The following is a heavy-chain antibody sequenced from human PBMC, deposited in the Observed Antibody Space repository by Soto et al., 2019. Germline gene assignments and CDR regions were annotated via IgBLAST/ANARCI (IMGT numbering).Heavy chain of an antibody. CDR1: GGSISGGASY. Sequence: PSETLSLTCTLSGGSISGGASYWSWIRQRPGKSLEWIGYMYYIVSFYYNPSLKGRVIISSDTSKNQFSLSVSSVTAADTAVYYFTRVPETPPIVRVVVPYFFDSWGQGPLVTASS. CDR2: MYYIVSF. J-gene: IGHJ4*02. V-gene: IGHV4-31*03. CDR3: TRVPETPPIVRVVVPYFFDS. D-gene: IGHD3-16*02.